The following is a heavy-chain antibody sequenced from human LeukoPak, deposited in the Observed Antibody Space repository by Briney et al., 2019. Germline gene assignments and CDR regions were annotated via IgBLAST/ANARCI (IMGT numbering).Heavy chain of an antibody. V-gene: IGHV1-69*05. CDR3: ARDRYYDSSGLQFDY. CDR1: GGTFSSYA. Sequence: GASVKVSCKASGGTFSSYAISWVRQAPGQGLEWMGRIIPIFGTANYAQKFQGRVTITTDEPTSTAYMELSSLRSEDTAVYYCARDRYYDSSGLQFDYWGQGTLVTVSS. J-gene: IGHJ4*02. D-gene: IGHD3-22*01. CDR2: IIPIFGTA.